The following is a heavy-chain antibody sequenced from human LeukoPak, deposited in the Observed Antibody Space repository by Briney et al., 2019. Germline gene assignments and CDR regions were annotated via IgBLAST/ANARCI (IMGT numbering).Heavy chain of an antibody. CDR1: GFTFDDYG. CDR3: ARVGGSGSYSFFDY. CDR2: INWNGGST. V-gene: IGHV3-20*04. Sequence: GGSLRLSCAASGFTFDDYGMSWVRQAPGKGLEWVSGINWNGGSTGYADSVKGRFTISRDNAKNSLYLQMNSLRAEDTALYYCARVGGSGSYSFFDYWGQGTLVTVSS. D-gene: IGHD3-10*01. J-gene: IGHJ4*02.